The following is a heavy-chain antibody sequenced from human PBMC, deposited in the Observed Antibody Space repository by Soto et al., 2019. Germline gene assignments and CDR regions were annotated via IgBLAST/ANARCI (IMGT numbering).Heavy chain of an antibody. D-gene: IGHD7-27*01. CDR3: ARGPSGDKVDY. V-gene: IGHV4-30-4*01. J-gene: IGHJ4*02. CDR1: GGSINTVHYF. CDR2: IYNGETT. Sequence: QVQLQESGPGLVKPSQTLSLTCTVSGGSINTVHYFWSWVRQSPDKGREWIEHIYNGETTYYNPSLTSRVTISRDTSNNQFSLKLSSVSAADTVVYYCARGPSGDKVDYWGQGTLVTVSS.